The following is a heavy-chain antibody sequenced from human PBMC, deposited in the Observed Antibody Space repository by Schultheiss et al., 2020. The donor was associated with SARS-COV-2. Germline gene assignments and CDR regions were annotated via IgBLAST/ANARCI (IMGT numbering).Heavy chain of an antibody. V-gene: IGHV4-39*07. CDR3: ARDVGPSITDY. D-gene: IGHD1-26*01. CDR1: GGSISSSSYY. CDR2: INHSGST. Sequence: SQTLSLTCTVSGGSISSSSYYWSWIRQPPGKGLEWIGEINHSGSTNYNPSLKSRVTISVDTSKNQFSLKLSSVTAADTAVYYCARDVGPSITDYWGQGTLVTVSS. J-gene: IGHJ4*02.